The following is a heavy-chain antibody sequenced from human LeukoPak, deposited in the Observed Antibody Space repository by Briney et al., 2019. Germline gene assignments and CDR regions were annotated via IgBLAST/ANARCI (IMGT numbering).Heavy chain of an antibody. J-gene: IGHJ4*02. D-gene: IGHD3-10*01. CDR2: IKNKADSYTT. CDR3: VAMLRGVGY. Sequence: PGGSLRLSCAASGFTFSDHYMDWVRQAPGKGLEWVGRIKNKADSYTTEYAASVKGRFTISRDDSQNSLYLQINSLKTEDTAVYYCVAMLRGVGYWGQGTLVPVSS. CDR1: GFTFSDHY. V-gene: IGHV3-72*01.